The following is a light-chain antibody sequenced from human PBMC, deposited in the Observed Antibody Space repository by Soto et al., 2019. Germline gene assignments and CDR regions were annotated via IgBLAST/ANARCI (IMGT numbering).Light chain of an antibody. CDR2: DAS. V-gene: IGKV1-5*01. J-gene: IGKJ1*01. CDR3: QQYNSYSPWT. CDR1: QSISSW. Sequence: DIQMTQSPSTLSASVGDRVTITCRASQSISSWLAWYQQKPGKAPKLLIYDASSLESGVPSRFSGSGSGTEFTLTISSLHPDDFATYYCQQYNSYSPWTFGQGTKVDIK.